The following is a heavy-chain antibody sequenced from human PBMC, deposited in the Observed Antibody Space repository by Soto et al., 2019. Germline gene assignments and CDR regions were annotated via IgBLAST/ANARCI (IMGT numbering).Heavy chain of an antibody. Sequence: QVQLVQSGAEVKKPGASVKVSCKASGYTFTSYDINWVRQATGQELEWMGWMNPNSGNTGYDQKLQGRVTMTRSTSITTAYMELSSLRYEDTAVYYFARDVGSRMDYWGQGTLVTVSS. V-gene: IGHV1-8*01. CDR1: GYTFTSYD. CDR2: MNPNSGNT. CDR3: ARDVGSRMDY. D-gene: IGHD6-13*01. J-gene: IGHJ4*02.